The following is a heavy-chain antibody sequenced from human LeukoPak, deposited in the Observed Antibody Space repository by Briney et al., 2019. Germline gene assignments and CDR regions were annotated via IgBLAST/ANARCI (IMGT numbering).Heavy chain of an antibody. CDR2: INTNTGNP. J-gene: IGHJ4*02. CDR1: GYTFTSYY. V-gene: IGHV7-4-1*02. CDR3: ARVERPTSHLRFLEWLSPYFDY. D-gene: IGHD3-3*01. Sequence: ASVKVSCKASGYTFTSYYMHWVRQAPGQGLEWMGWINTNTGNPTYAQGFTGRFVFSLDTSVSTAYLQISSLKAEDTAVYYCARVERPTSHLRFLEWLSPYFDYWGQGTLVTVSS.